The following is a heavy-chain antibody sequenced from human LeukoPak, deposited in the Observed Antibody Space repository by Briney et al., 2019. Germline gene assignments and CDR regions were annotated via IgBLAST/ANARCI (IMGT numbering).Heavy chain of an antibody. Sequence: GGSLRLSCAASGFTFSSHAMNWVRQVPGKGLAWVSSINWNGGSTRYADSVKGRFTISRDNARNSLYLQMNSLRAEDTALYYCARGGYYDSSAYINAPDNWGQGTLVTVST. CDR1: GFTFSSHA. CDR3: ARGGYYDSSAYINAPDN. CDR2: INWNGGST. J-gene: IGHJ4*02. D-gene: IGHD3-22*01. V-gene: IGHV3-20*04.